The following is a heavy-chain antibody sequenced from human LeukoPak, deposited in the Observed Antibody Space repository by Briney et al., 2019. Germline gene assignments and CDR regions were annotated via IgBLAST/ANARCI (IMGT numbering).Heavy chain of an antibody. CDR3: ARGRGIIVIVPAANTPLDV. V-gene: IGHV1-18*01. Sequence: GASVKVSCKASGYTFTSYGISWVRQAPGQGLEWMGWISAYNGNTNYAQKLQGRVTMTTDTSTSTAYMELRSLRSDDTAVYYCARGRGIIVIVPAANTPLDVLGKGTTVTVSS. D-gene: IGHD2-2*01. CDR2: ISAYNGNT. J-gene: IGHJ6*04. CDR1: GYTFTSYG.